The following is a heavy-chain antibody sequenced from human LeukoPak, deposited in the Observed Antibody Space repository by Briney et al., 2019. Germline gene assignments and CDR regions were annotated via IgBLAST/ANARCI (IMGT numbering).Heavy chain of an antibody. CDR1: GFTFNSYS. J-gene: IGHJ4*02. CDR2: ITGTSYPK. CDR3: TRDGADTGFDFDY. D-gene: IGHD2-8*02. Sequence: GGSLRLSCRASGFTFNSYSMNWARQAPGKGLEWLSYITGTSYPKMYGDSVRGRFTISRDNAQNSLYLQMNFLRAEDTAHYYCTRDGADTGFDFDYWGQGVLVTVSS. V-gene: IGHV3-21*05.